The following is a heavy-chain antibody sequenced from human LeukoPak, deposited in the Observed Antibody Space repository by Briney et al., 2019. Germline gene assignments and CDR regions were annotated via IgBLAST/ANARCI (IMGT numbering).Heavy chain of an antibody. J-gene: IGHJ4*02. Sequence: KISCKGSGYSFTSYWIGWVRQAPGQGLEWMGGIIPIFGTANYAQKFQGRVTITADESTSTAYMELSSLRSEDTAVYYCARDLGYSGYDSGGYWGQGTLVTVSS. CDR3: ARDLGYSGYDSGGY. D-gene: IGHD5-12*01. CDR1: GYSFTSYW. CDR2: IIPIFGTA. V-gene: IGHV1-69*01.